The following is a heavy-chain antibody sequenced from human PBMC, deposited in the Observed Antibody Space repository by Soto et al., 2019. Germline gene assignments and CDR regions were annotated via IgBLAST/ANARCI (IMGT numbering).Heavy chain of an antibody. D-gene: IGHD6-19*01. Sequence: SETLSLTCTVSGDSINRGAYYWSWIRQPPGKGLEWIGYIYYSGSTNYNPSLKSRVTISVDTSKNQFSLKLSSVTAADTAVYYCARTSSGRLFDSWGQGTLVTVSS. CDR2: IYYSGST. CDR1: GDSINRGAYY. J-gene: IGHJ5*01. CDR3: ARTSSGRLFDS. V-gene: IGHV4-61*08.